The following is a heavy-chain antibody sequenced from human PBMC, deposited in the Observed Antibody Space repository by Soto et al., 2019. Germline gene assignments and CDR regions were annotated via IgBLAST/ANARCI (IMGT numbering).Heavy chain of an antibody. CDR1: GYPISSGYY. V-gene: IGHV4-38-2*01. J-gene: IGHJ4*02. Sequence: ETLSLTCAVSGYPISSGYYWGWIRQPPGKGLEWIGIIHHSGSTYYNPSLRSRITISVDTSKNQFSLKMPPVTAADTAVYYCARSSGYVPGGYWGQGILVTVSS. D-gene: IGHD5-12*01. CDR2: IHHSGST. CDR3: ARSSGYVPGGY.